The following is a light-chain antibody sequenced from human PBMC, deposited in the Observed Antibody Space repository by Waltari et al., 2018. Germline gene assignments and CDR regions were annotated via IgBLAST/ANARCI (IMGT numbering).Light chain of an antibody. CDR3: QQYYSTPRT. Sequence: DIVMTQSPDSLAVSLGERATIHCKSSQSVLYSSNNKNYLAVYQQKPGQPPKLLIYWASTRESGVPDRFSGSGSGTDFTLTISSLQAEDVAVYYCQQYYSTPRTFGQGTKVEIK. V-gene: IGKV4-1*01. J-gene: IGKJ1*01. CDR1: QSVLYSSNNKNY. CDR2: WAS.